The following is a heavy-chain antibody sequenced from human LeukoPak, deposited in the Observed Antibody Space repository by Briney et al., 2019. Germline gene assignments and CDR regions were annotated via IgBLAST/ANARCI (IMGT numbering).Heavy chain of an antibody. CDR1: GYTFTSYY. Sequence: ASVTVSCTASGYTFTSYYMHWVRQAPGQGLDWMGIINPSGGSTSYAQKFQGRVTMTRDTSTSTVYMELSSLRSEDTAVYYCARPGSGSRNLDYWGQGTLVTVSS. V-gene: IGHV1-46*01. CDR3: ARPGSGSRNLDY. CDR2: INPSGGST. J-gene: IGHJ4*02. D-gene: IGHD2-15*01.